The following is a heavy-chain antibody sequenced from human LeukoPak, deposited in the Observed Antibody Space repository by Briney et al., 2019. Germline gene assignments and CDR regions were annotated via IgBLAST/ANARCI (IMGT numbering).Heavy chain of an antibody. CDR2: IYYGENT. CDR1: GGSISSGPYY. V-gene: IGHV4-39*01. Sequence: PSETLSLTCTVSGGSISSGPYYWGWIRQPPGKGLEWIGNIYYGENTYYNPSLKSRVTISVDTSKNQFSLKLSSVTAADTAVYYCARQVVRGVIITMTAFDYGGQGTLVTVSA. D-gene: IGHD3-10*01. CDR3: ARQVVRGVIITMTAFDY. J-gene: IGHJ4*02.